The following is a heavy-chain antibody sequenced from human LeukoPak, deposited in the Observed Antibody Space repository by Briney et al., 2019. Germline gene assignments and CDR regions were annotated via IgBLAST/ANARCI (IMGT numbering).Heavy chain of an antibody. CDR2: ISGSGDST. Sequence: GGSLRLSCAASGFTFSSSAMSWVRQAPGRGLEWVSSISGSGDSTYYADYVKGRFTISRDNSKNTLYLQMNSLRAEDTAVYYCAKGMGSSSWRYFDYWGQGTLVTVSS. J-gene: IGHJ4*02. CDR1: GFTFSSSA. CDR3: AKGMGSSSWRYFDY. V-gene: IGHV3-23*01. D-gene: IGHD6-6*01.